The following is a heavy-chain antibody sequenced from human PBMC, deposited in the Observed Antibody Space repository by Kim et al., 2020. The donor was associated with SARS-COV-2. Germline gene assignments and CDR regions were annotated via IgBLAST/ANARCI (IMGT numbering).Heavy chain of an antibody. J-gene: IGHJ4*02. CDR3: TRDRGFWSGYSNFDY. D-gene: IGHD3-3*01. Sequence: GGSLRLSCTASGFTFGDYAMSWVRQAPGKGLEWVGFIRSKAYGGTTEYAASVKGRFTISRDDSKSIAYLQMNSLKTEDTAVYYCTRDRGFWSGYSNFDYWGQGTLVTVSS. CDR2: IRSKAYGGTT. CDR1: GFTFGDYA. V-gene: IGHV3-49*04.